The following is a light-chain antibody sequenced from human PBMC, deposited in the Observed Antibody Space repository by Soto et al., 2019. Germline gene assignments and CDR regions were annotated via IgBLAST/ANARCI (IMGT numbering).Light chain of an antibody. V-gene: IGLV2-14*01. CDR2: ETD. Sequence: KVPKLIIYETDARPSGVSDRFSGSKSGNTASLTISGVQAEDEATYYCSAYRRGIIVFGGGTKVTVL. J-gene: IGLJ2*01. CDR3: SAYRRGIIV.